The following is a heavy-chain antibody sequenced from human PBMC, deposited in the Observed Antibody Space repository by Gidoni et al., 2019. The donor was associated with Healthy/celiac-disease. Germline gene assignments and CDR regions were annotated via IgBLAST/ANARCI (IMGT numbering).Heavy chain of an antibody. D-gene: IGHD6-13*01. CDR1: GGSFSGYY. CDR2: INHSGST. V-gene: IGHV4-34*01. CDR3: ARAGIAAAGTYVAPAGFDN. Sequence: ETLSLTCAVYGGSFSGYYWSWIRQPPGKGLEWIGEINHSGSTNYNPSLKSRVTISVDTSKNQFSLKLSSVTAADTAVYYCARAGIAAAGTYVAPAGFDNWGQGTLVTVSS. J-gene: IGHJ4*02.